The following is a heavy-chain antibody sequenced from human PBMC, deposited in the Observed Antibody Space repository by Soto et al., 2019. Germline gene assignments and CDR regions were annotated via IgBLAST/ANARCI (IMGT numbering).Heavy chain of an antibody. V-gene: IGHV3-30*04. CDR2: ISYDGENK. CDR3: ARESIAAAGL. Sequence: QVQLVESGGGVVQPGRSLRLSCAGSGFTFRSYVMHWVRQPPGKGLEWVAGISYDGENKYYADSVKGRFTISRDNSKNTVFLQMNSLRREDTSVYYCARESIAAAGLWGQGTLVTVSS. J-gene: IGHJ4*02. CDR1: GFTFRSYV. D-gene: IGHD6-13*01.